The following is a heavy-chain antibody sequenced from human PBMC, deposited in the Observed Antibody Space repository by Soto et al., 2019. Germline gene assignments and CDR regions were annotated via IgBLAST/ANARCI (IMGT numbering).Heavy chain of an antibody. Sequence: QVQLQESGPGLVKPSETLSLTCTVSGGSISSYYWSWIRQPPGKGLEWIGYIYYSGSTSYNPSLKIRVTTSVDTSKNQFSLKLSSVTAADTALYYCAIRYGGALDYWGQGTLVTVSS. V-gene: IGHV4-59*08. D-gene: IGHD4-17*01. J-gene: IGHJ4*02. CDR3: AIRYGGALDY. CDR1: GGSISSYY. CDR2: IYYSGST.